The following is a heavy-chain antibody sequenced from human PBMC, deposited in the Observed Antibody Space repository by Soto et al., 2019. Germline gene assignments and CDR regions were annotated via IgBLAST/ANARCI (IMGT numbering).Heavy chain of an antibody. D-gene: IGHD6-13*01. CDR1: GFTFDDYA. V-gene: IGHV3-9*01. J-gene: IGHJ6*02. CDR3: AKDIGPPIAAAAPAPRDV. Sequence: PGGSLRLSCAASGFTFDDYAMHWVRQAPGKGLEWVSGISWNSGSIGYADSVKGRFTISRDNAKNSLYLQMNSLRAEDTALYYCAKDIGPPIAAAAPAPRDVWGQGTTVTVSS. CDR2: ISWNSGSI.